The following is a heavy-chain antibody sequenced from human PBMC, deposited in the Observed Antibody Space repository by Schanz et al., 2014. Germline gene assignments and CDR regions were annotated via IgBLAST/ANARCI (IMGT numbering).Heavy chain of an antibody. J-gene: IGHJ4*02. CDR3: AKELRPGTERPRENFDY. CDR2: ISSSSDYI. D-gene: IGHD1-7*01. CDR1: GFTFSSYS. Sequence: EVRLVESGGGLVKPGGSLRLSCAASGFTFSSYSMSWVRQAPGKGLGWVSFISSSSDYINYAASVKGRFTISRDNSKNTLSLQMNSLRAEDTAVYYCAKELRPGTERPRENFDYWGQGTLVTVSS. V-gene: IGHV3-21*02.